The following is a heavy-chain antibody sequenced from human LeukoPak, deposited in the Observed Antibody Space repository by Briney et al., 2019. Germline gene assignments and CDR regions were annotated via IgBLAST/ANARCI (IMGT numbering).Heavy chain of an antibody. CDR1: GLTFSSYA. D-gene: IGHD2-2*01. V-gene: IGHV3-23*01. Sequence: GGSLRLSCAASGLTFSSYALTWVRQAPGKGLEWVSTISGSGGSTYYADSVKGRFTISRDNSKNTLYLQMNSLRAEDTAVYYCAKVPWGTRVDAFDIWGQGTMVTVSS. CDR3: AKVPWGTRVDAFDI. CDR2: ISGSGGST. J-gene: IGHJ3*02.